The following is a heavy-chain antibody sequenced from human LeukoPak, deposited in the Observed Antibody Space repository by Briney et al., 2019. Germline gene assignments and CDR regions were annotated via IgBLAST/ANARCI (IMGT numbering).Heavy chain of an antibody. V-gene: IGHV3-33*01. D-gene: IGHD3-22*01. CDR2: IWYDGSNK. CDR3: ARVSYYDSTTFDY. CDR1: GFTFSSYG. Sequence: PGRSLRLSCAASGFTFSSYGMHWVRQAPGKGLEWVAVIWYDGSNKYYADSVKGRFTISRDNSKNTLYLQMNSLRAEDTAVYYCARVSYYDSTTFDYWGQGTLVTVSS. J-gene: IGHJ4*02.